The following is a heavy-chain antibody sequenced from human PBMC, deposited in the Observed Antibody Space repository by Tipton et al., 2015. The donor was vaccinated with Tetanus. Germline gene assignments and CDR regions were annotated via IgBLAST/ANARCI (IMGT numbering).Heavy chain of an antibody. CDR2: IYYSGST. D-gene: IGHD5-18*01. J-gene: IGHJ5*02. Sequence: TLSLTCTVSGGSISSSSYYWGWIRQPPGKGLEWIGSIYYSGSTYYNPSLKSRVTISVDTSKNQFSLKLSSLTAADTAVYYCARLRYSYGSQADPWGQGTLVTVSS. CDR3: ARLRYSYGSQADP. CDR1: GGSISSSSYY. V-gene: IGHV4-39*01.